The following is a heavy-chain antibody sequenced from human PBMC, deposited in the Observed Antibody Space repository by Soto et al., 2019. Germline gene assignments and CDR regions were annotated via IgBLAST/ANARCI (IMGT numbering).Heavy chain of an antibody. J-gene: IGHJ4*02. V-gene: IGHV3-23*01. CDR1: GFTFSSYA. CDR2: ISGSGGGT. CDR3: AKFGMATTKRSPPYYIDY. D-gene: IGHD1-1*01. Sequence: GGSLRLSCAASGFTFSSYAMSWVRQAPGKGLEWVSSISGSGGGTYYADSVKGRFTFSRDNSKNTLYLQMDSLRAEDTAVYYCAKFGMATTKRSPPYYIDYWGQGALVTVSS.